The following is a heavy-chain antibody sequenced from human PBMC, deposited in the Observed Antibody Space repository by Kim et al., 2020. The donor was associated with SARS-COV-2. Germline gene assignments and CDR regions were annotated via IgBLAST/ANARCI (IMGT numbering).Heavy chain of an antibody. CDR3: ANECNGRSYICYFDL. CDR2: IWDDGRNK. CDR1: GFTFSSYG. Sequence: GGSLRLSCAASGFTFSSYGMHWVRQAPGKGLEWVAVIWDDGRNKYYADSVKGRFTISRDNSKNTLDLQLNSLRAEDAAVYYCANECNGRSYICYFDLWGRGTLVTVSS. D-gene: IGHD2-8*01. J-gene: IGHJ2*01. V-gene: IGHV3-33*06.